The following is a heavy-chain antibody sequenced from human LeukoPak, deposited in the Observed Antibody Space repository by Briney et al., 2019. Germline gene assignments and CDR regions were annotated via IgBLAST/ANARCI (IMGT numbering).Heavy chain of an antibody. CDR2: INHSGST. CDR1: GGSFSGYY. D-gene: IGHD6-13*01. Sequence: SETLSLTCAVSGGSFSGYYWSWIRQPPGKGLEWIGEINHSGSTNYNPSLKSRVTISVDTSRNQFSLKLSSVTAADTAVYYCAIGWGIAAAGTGVFDYWGQGTLVTVSS. J-gene: IGHJ4*02. V-gene: IGHV4-34*01. CDR3: AIGWGIAAAGTGVFDY.